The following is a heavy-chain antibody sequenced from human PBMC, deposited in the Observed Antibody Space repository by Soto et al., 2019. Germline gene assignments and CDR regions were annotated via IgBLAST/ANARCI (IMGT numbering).Heavy chain of an antibody. D-gene: IGHD3-10*01. Sequence: QVQLQESGPGLVKPSETLSLTCTVSGGSISSYYWSWIRQPPGKGLEWIGYIYYSGSTNYNPSLKSRVTISVDTSKNQFSLKLSSVTAADTAVYYCARRYGSAFDIWGQGTMVTVPS. CDR1: GGSISSYY. CDR2: IYYSGST. CDR3: ARRYGSAFDI. J-gene: IGHJ3*02. V-gene: IGHV4-59*01.